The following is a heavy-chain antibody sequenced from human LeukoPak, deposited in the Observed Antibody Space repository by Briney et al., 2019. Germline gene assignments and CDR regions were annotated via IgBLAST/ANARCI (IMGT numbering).Heavy chain of an antibody. CDR1: GGSFSGYY. CDR3: ARGRFRGVTAMVPAKVYFGY. CDR2: INHSGST. Sequence: SETLSLTCAVYGGSFSGYYWSWIRQPPGKGLEWIGEINHSGSTNYNPSLKSRVTISVDTSKNQFSLKLSSVTAADTAVYYCARGRFRGVTAMVPAKVYFGYWGQGTLVTVSS. V-gene: IGHV4-34*01. D-gene: IGHD5-18*01. J-gene: IGHJ4*02.